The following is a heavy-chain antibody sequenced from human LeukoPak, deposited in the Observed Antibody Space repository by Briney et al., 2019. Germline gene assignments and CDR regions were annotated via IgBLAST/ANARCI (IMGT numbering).Heavy chain of an antibody. J-gene: IGHJ2*01. CDR1: GGSISSYY. Sequence: SETLSLTCTVSGGSISSYYWSWIRQPPGKGLEWIGYIYYSGSTNYNPSLKSRVTISVDTSKNQFSLKLSSVTAADAAVYYCARAGKYQLPYWYFDLWGRGTLVTVSS. D-gene: IGHD2-2*01. CDR2: IYYSGST. V-gene: IGHV4-59*01. CDR3: ARAGKYQLPYWYFDL.